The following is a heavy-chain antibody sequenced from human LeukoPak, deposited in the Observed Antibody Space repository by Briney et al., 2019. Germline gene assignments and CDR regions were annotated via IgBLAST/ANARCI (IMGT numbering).Heavy chain of an antibody. CDR1: GFTFSSYW. CDR3: ARESSSGWYDAFDI. D-gene: IGHD6-19*01. CDR2: INRDGSST. V-gene: IGHV3-74*01. J-gene: IGHJ3*02. Sequence: GGSLRLSWAASGFTFSSYWMDWVRQAPGKGLVWVSRINRDGSSTTYADSVKGRFTISRDNAQNTVYLKQNSLRAEDTALYYCARESSSGWYDAFDIWGQGTMVTVSS.